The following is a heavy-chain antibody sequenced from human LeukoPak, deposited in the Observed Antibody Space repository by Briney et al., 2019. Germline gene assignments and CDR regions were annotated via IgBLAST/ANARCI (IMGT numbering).Heavy chain of an antibody. J-gene: IGHJ5*02. Sequence: EASVKVSCKASGFTFTSSAMQWVRQARGQRLEWIGWIVVGSGNTNYAQKFQERVTITRDMSTSTAYMELSSLRSEDTAVYYCAAVHYYDSSGTRRQFDPWGQGTLVTVSS. CDR2: IVVGSGNT. CDR3: AAVHYYDSSGTRRQFDP. D-gene: IGHD3-22*01. V-gene: IGHV1-58*02. CDR1: GFTFTSSA.